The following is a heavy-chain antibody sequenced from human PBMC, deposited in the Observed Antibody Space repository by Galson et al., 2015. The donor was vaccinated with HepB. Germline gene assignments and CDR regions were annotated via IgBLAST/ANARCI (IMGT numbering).Heavy chain of an antibody. Sequence: SLRLSCAASGFTFSTYGLHWVRQAPGKGLEWVSVIWYDGTNKYYADSVKGRFTISRDNSKSTLYLQTNSLRAEDTAVYYCATEPRHNSGWFALDSWGQGTLVTVSS. D-gene: IGHD6-19*01. CDR1: GFTFSTYG. CDR2: IWYDGTNK. J-gene: IGHJ4*02. V-gene: IGHV3-33*01. CDR3: ATEPRHNSGWFALDS.